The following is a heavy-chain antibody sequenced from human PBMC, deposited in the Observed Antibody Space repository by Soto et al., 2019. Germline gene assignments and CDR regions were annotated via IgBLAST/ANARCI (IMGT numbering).Heavy chain of an antibody. CDR1: VFTFSSYA. V-gene: IGHV3-23*01. D-gene: IGHD3-22*01. Sequence: GGSLRLSCAASVFTFSSYAMIWVRQSPGKGLEWVSAISGGGDNTYYADSVKGRFTISRDNSKNTLFLQMNSLRAEDTALYYCAKDIIVVVTQGEFDSWGQGTLVTVSS. J-gene: IGHJ4*02. CDR3: AKDIIVVVTQGEFDS. CDR2: ISGGGDNT.